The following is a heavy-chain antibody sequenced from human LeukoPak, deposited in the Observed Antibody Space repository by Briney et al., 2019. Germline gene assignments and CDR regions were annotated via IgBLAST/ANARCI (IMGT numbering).Heavy chain of an antibody. Sequence: PSQTPSLTCTVSGGSISSGGYYWSWIRQHPGKGLEWIGYIYYSGSTYYNPSLKSRVTISVDTSKNQFSLKLSSVTAADTAVYYCARAPNYYDSSGYYLDYWGQGTLVTVSS. CDR2: IYYSGST. J-gene: IGHJ4*02. CDR3: ARAPNYYDSSGYYLDY. V-gene: IGHV4-31*03. D-gene: IGHD3-22*01. CDR1: GGSISSGGYY.